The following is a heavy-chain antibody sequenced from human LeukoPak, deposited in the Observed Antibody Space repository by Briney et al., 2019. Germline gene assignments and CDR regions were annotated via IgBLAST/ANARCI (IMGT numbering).Heavy chain of an antibody. CDR3: ARLTGRYCSSTSCPYYYYYYYMDV. J-gene: IGHJ6*03. V-gene: IGHV4-34*01. D-gene: IGHD2-2*01. CDR2: INHSGST. CDR1: GGSFSGYY. Sequence: PSETLSLTCAVYGGSFSGYYWSWIRQPPGKGLEWIGEINHSGSTNYNPSLKSRVTISVDTSKNQFSLKLSSVTAADTAVYYCARLTGRYCSSTSCPYYYYYYYMDVWGKGTTVTVSS.